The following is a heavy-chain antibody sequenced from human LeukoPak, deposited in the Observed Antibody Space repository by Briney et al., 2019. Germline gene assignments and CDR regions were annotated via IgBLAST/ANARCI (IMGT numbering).Heavy chain of an antibody. D-gene: IGHD3-3*01. CDR2: ISGSGGST. CDR3: AKGLYYDFWSGYYIDY. CDR1: GFTFSSYA. J-gene: IGHJ4*02. Sequence: GGSLRLSCAASGFTFSSYAMSWVRQAPGKGLEWVSAISGSGGSTYYADSVKGRFTISRDNSKNTLYLQMNSLRAEDTAVYYCAKGLYYDFWSGYYIDYWGQGTLVTVSS. V-gene: IGHV3-23*01.